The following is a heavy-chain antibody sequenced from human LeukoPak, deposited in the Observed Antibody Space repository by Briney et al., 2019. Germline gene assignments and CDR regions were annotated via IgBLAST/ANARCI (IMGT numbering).Heavy chain of an antibody. V-gene: IGHV4-59*01. CDR1: GGSISTYY. D-gene: IGHD5-18*01. CDR2: IFYSGST. CDR3: ARDSGYGDPFDY. J-gene: IGHJ4*02. Sequence: PSEPLSHTCTVSGGSISTYYWSWLRQPPGKGLEWLGYIFYSGSTNYNPSLKSRVTVSVDTSKKQFSLRLSSVTAADTAVYYCARDSGYGDPFDYWGQGTLVTVSS.